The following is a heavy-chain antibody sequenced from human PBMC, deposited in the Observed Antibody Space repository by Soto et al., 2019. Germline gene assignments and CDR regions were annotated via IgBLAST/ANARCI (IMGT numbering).Heavy chain of an antibody. CDR3: ARGAFGAYYFDS. J-gene: IGHJ4*02. V-gene: IGHV3-74*01. CDR1: GFTFSSYW. CDR2: IKGDESST. D-gene: IGHD3-3*01. Sequence: GGSLRLSCAASGFTFSSYWMHWVRQAPGKGLEWVSRIKGDESSTNYADSVKGRFTISRDNAKNTVYLQMNSLRAEDTAVYYCARGAFGAYYFDSWGQGTLVTVSS.